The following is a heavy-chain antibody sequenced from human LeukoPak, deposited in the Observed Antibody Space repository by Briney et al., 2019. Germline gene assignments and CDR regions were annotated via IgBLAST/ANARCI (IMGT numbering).Heavy chain of an antibody. D-gene: IGHD3-22*01. J-gene: IGHJ3*02. V-gene: IGHV1-2*02. CDR2: INPNSGGT. CDR1: GYTFTGYY. Sequence: ASVKVSCKASGYTFTGYYMHWVRQAPGQGLEWKGWINPNSGGTNYAQKFQGRVTMTRDTSISTAYMELSRLRSDDAAVYYCASGYYDSSVYYPDAFDIWGQGTMVTVSS. CDR3: ASGYYDSSVYYPDAFDI.